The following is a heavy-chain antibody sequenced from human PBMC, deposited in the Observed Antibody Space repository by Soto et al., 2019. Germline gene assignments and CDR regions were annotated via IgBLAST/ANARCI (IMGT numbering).Heavy chain of an antibody. Sequence: EVHLVESGGGLVKPGGSLRLSCAVSGFTFSSGTMNWVRQAPGKGLEWVSSISPRTSHIYYADSVKDRFAISRDNAINSQFLKMNCLRAEDTGVEYFSVCRGGACHQNYGMYVWGQGTTVTVSS. J-gene: IGHJ6*02. CDR3: SVCRGGACHQNYGMYV. D-gene: IGHD2-21*02. CDR2: ISPRTSHI. CDR1: GFTFSSGT. V-gene: IGHV3-21*01.